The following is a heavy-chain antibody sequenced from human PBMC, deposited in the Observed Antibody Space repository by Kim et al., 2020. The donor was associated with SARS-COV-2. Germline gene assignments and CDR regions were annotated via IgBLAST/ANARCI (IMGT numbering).Heavy chain of an antibody. D-gene: IGHD6-6*01. Sequence: SVKGRFTISRDNSKNTLYLQMNSLRAEDTAVYYCAKDLVRSSSSSVYFQHWGQGTLVTVSS. J-gene: IGHJ1*01. V-gene: IGHV3-30*02. CDR3: AKDLVRSSSSSVYFQH.